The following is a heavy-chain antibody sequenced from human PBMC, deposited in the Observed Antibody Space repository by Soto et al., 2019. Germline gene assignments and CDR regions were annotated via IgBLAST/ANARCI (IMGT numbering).Heavy chain of an antibody. Sequence: EVQLLESGGGVEQPGGSLRLSCAASGFNFDSYAMGWVRRAPGKGLEWVSAISSGGSRKYYADSAKGRFTISRDNSDNMLYLQMDSLTVEDTAVFYCAKAPHASDYAGRGFDFWGQGTLVTVSS. J-gene: IGHJ4*02. V-gene: IGHV3-23*01. CDR2: ISSGGSRK. D-gene: IGHD5-12*01. CDR1: GFNFDSYA. CDR3: AKAPHASDYAGRGFDF.